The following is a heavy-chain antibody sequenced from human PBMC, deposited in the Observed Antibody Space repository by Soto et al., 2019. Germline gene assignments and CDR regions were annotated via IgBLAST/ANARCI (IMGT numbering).Heavy chain of an antibody. CDR3: AREGYYGMDV. CDR1: GSSISSSSYY. CDR2: IYYSGST. J-gene: IGHJ6*02. V-gene: IGHV4-39*07. Sequence: SETLSLTCTVSGSSISSSSYYWGWIRQPPGKGLEWIGSIYYSGSTNYNPSLKSRVTISVDTSKNQFSLKLSSVTAADTAVYYCAREGYYGMDVWGQGTTVTVSS.